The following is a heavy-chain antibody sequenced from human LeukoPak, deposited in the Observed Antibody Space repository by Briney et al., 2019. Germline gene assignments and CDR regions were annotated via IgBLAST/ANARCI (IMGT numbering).Heavy chain of an antibody. V-gene: IGHV3-23*01. CDR1: VFTVSTYA. Sequence: GGSLRLSCAASVFTVSTYAMSWVRQAPGKGLEWVSGITDSGGSTYYADSVNGRFTISRRNSKKTLYVQMNRLRAEDTAVYYCAKHSGNYGFDYWGQGTLVTVSS. D-gene: IGHD1-26*01. CDR2: ITDSGGST. J-gene: IGHJ4*02. CDR3: AKHSGNYGFDY.